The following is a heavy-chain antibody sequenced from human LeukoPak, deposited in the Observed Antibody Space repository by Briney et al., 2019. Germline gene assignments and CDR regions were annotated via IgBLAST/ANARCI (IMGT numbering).Heavy chain of an antibody. CDR2: IIPIFGTA. Sequence: GASVKVSCKASGGTFSSYAISWVRQAPGQGLEWMGGIIPIFGTANYAQKFQGTVTITADESTSTAYMELSSLRSEDTAVYYCAREIAAAGDAFDIWGQGTMVTVSS. D-gene: IGHD6-13*01. J-gene: IGHJ3*02. CDR3: AREIAAAGDAFDI. CDR1: GGTFSSYA. V-gene: IGHV1-69*13.